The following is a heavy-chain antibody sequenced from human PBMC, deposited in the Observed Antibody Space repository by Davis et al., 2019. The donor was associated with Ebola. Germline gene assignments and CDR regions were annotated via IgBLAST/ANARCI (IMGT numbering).Heavy chain of an antibody. Sequence: PSETLSLTCTVSGGSVSSGSYYWSWIRQPPGKGLEWVSAISGSGGSTYYADSVKGRFTISRDNSKNTLYLQMNSLRAEDTAVYYCANGGLQLWADFDYWGQGTLVTVSS. V-gene: IGHV3-23*01. CDR3: ANGGLQLWADFDY. J-gene: IGHJ4*02. D-gene: IGHD5-18*01. CDR1: GGSVSSGSYY. CDR2: ISGSGGST.